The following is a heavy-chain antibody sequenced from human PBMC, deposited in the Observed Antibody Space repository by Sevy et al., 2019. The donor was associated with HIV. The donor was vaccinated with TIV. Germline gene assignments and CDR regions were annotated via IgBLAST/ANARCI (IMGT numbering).Heavy chain of an antibody. CDR3: ARVSYDILTGYYHYYMDV. J-gene: IGHJ6*03. Sequence: SETLSLTCTVSGGSISSYYWSWIRQPPGKGLEWIGYIYYSGSTNYNPSLKSRVTISVDTSQNQFSLKLSSVTAADTAVYYCARVSYDILTGYYHYYMDVWGKGTTVTVSS. V-gene: IGHV4-59*01. D-gene: IGHD3-9*01. CDR2: IYYSGST. CDR1: GGSISSYY.